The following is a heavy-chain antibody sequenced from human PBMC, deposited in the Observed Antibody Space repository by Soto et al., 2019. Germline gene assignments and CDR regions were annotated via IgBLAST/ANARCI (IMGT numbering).Heavy chain of an antibody. J-gene: IGHJ4*02. V-gene: IGHV4-30-4*01. CDR2: IYFSGNS. CDR3: ATSPGYDYVWG. Sequence: QVQLQESGPGLVKPSQTLSLTCTVSGASVSSGDYYWSWIRQPPGKGLEWIGYIYFSGNSYYNPSLKSRLTISLDTSKNQFSLKLSSVAAADTAVYYCATSPGYDYVWGWGQGTLVTVSS. CDR1: GASVSSGDYY. D-gene: IGHD3-16*01.